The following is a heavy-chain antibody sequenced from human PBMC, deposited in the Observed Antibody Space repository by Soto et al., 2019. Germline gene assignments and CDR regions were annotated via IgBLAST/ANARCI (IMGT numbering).Heavy chain of an antibody. V-gene: IGHV4-4*07. J-gene: IGHJ4*02. CDR1: GVSVTSYT. D-gene: IGHD2-21*02. CDR3: ARDGMTTGDT. Sequence: QLQLQESGPGQVRPSETLSLTCIVSGVSVTSYTWSWVRQPANKGLEWIGRVFSSVSATYNPSLKIRVSISMDTAENRISLKLDSVTAADAGVYFCARDGMTTGDTWGPGTLVTVSS. CDR2: VFSSVSA.